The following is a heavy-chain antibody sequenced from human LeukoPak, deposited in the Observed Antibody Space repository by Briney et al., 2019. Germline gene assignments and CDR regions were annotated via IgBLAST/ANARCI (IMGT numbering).Heavy chain of an antibody. V-gene: IGHV4-38-2*01. CDR3: ARVVRYCSGSSCYWFDY. J-gene: IGHJ4*02. CDR1: GYSISSGYY. D-gene: IGHD2-15*01. CDR2: IYHSGST. Sequence: SETLSLTCAVSGYSISSGYYWGWIRQPPGKGLKWIGSIYHSGSTYYNPSLKSRIIISVDTSKNQFSLKLSSVTAADTAVYYCARVVRYCSGSSCYWFDYWGQGTLVTVSS.